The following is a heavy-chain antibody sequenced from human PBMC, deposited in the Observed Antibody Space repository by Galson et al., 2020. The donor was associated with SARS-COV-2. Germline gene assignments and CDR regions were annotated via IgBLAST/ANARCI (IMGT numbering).Heavy chain of an antibody. CDR1: GFTFNNYA. V-gene: IGHV3-30*02. CDR2: IWSDGSNK. J-gene: IGHJ3*02. CDR3: AGQTILIGAFDI. Sequence: PGGSLRLSCAASGFTFNNYAMHWVRQAPGKGLDWVAFIWSDGSNKYYADSVKGRFTISRDNSKNTLYLQMNSLRAEDTAVYYCAGQTILIGAFDIWGQGTMVTVSS.